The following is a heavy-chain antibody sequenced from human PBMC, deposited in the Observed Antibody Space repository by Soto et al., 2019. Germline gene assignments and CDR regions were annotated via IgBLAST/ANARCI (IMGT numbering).Heavy chain of an antibody. CDR2: ISSGGKTT. CDR1: GFTFSSFE. D-gene: IGHD3-22*01. V-gene: IGHV3-48*03. CDR3: ARNYIIYYDGSRAHYS. J-gene: IGHJ5*02. Sequence: GGSLRLSCVASGFTFSSFEMNWVRQSPGKGLEWISYISSGGKTTYYADSVKGRFTISRDNAKNSLYLQMSSLRAEDAAVYYCARNYIIYYDGSRAHYSWGRGTLVTVSS.